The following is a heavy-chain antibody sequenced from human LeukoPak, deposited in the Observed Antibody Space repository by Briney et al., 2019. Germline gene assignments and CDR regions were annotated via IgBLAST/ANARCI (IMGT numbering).Heavy chain of an antibody. J-gene: IGHJ4*02. CDR2: IRQDGDTK. V-gene: IGHV3-7*03. Sequence: GGSLRLSCAASGFPFNAYWMTWVRQASGKGLEWVANIRQDGDTKYYVDSVKGRFTISRDNAMNSLYLQMNSLRAEDTAIYYCARSLPYGTTWYGRSDFWGQGTLVTVSS. CDR3: ARSLPYGTTWYGRSDF. D-gene: IGHD6-13*01. CDR1: GFPFNAYW.